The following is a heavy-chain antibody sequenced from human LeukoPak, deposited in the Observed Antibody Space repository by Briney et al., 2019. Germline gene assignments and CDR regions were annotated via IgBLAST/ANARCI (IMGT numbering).Heavy chain of an antibody. J-gene: IGHJ4*02. CDR3: ARLKSGSYGGTDY. Sequence: SETLSLTCTVSGGSITTNYWSWIRQPPGKGLEWIGYIFYSGDTNYNPSLKSRVTISLDMSKTQFSLKLSSVTAADTAVYYCARLKSGSYGGTDYWGQGTLVTVSS. CDR2: IFYSGDT. CDR1: GGSITTNY. V-gene: IGHV4-59*08. D-gene: IGHD1-26*01.